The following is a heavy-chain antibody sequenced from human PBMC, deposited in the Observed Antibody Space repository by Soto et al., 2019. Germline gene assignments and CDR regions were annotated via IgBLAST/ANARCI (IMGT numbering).Heavy chain of an antibody. CDR2: INPSGGST. CDR3: ARTLTMVRGVLTWFDY. V-gene: IGHV1-46*01. CDR1: GYTFTSYY. J-gene: IGHJ4*02. D-gene: IGHD3-10*01. Sequence: QVQLVQSGAEVKKPGASVKVSCKASGYTFTSYYMHWVRQAPGQGLERMGIINPSGGSTSYAQKFQGRVTMTRDTSTSTVYMALSSLRSEDTAVYYCARTLTMVRGVLTWFDYWGQGTLVTVSS.